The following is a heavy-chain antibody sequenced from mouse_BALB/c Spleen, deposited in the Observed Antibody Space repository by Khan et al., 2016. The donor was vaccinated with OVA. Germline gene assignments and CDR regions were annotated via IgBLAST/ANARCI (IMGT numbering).Heavy chain of an antibody. CDR1: GYSITSGYV. Sequence: VQLKQSGPGLVKPSQSLSLTCTVTGYSITSGYVWNWIRQFPGNKLEWMGYISYSGSTSYNPSLRSRISITRDTSKNQFFLQLNSVTTEDTATYYCARKNYYGYAMDYWGQGTSVTVSS. J-gene: IGHJ4*01. D-gene: IGHD1-1*01. CDR2: ISYSGST. CDR3: ARKNYYGYAMDY. V-gene: IGHV3-2*02.